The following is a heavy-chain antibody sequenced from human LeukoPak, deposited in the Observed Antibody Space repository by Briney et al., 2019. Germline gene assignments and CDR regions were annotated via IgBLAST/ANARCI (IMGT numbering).Heavy chain of an antibody. CDR3: ARLEKQQRGFYFDY. CDR1: GFTFSSYS. D-gene: IGHD6-13*01. CDR2: ISSSSSYI. J-gene: IGHJ4*02. V-gene: IGHV3-21*04. Sequence: GGSLRLSCAASGFTFSSYSMNWVRQAPGKGLEWVSSISSSSSYIYYADSVKGRFTISRDNAKNSLYLQMNSLRAEDTALYYCARLEKQQRGFYFDYWGQGTLVTVSS.